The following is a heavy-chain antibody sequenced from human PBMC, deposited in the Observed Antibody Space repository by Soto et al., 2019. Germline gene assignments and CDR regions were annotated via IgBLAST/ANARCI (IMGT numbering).Heavy chain of an antibody. CDR1: GFSLSTSGVG. Sequence: QITLKESGPTLVKPTQTLTLTCTFSGFSLSTSGVGVVWIRQPPGKALEWLALIYWDDAKRYSPSLRSRLTITKDTSKTQVVLTMTHMGPMDTGTYYCAYAYDFLSGTNWFDHWGQGTLVTVSS. D-gene: IGHD3-3*01. CDR2: IYWDDAK. CDR3: AYAYDFLSGTNWFDH. J-gene: IGHJ5*02. V-gene: IGHV2-5*02.